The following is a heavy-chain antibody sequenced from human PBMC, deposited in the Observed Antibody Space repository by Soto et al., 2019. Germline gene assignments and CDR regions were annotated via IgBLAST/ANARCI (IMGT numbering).Heavy chain of an antibody. CDR1: GFLLSYGGVA. D-gene: IGHD3-10*01. CDR3: GHLGATTHDAVGV. J-gene: IGHJ6*02. V-gene: IGHV2-5*02. CDR2: IYLDDDK. Sequence: QITLKESGPALVKPTQALTLTCSFSGFLLSYGGVAVGWIRQPPGKSLEWLALIYLDDDKRYSPSLKSRLAIPRGTSKNHVLLTMTDLDHADTATYFCGHLGATTHDAVGVWGPGTRVTVSS.